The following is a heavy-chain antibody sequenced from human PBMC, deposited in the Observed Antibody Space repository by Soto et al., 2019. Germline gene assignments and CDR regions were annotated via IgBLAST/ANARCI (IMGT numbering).Heavy chain of an antibody. V-gene: IGHV3-48*03. CDR1: GFTFNDFE. CDR2: IDGSGTTK. Sequence: EVQLLESGGGLVQPGGSLRLSCGVSGFTFNDFEMNWVRQAPGKGLEWLAYIDGSGTTKKYADAVRGRFTISRDNRNTSLLLRISSLSAADTAIFYCARGFGRFNYWGQGPVVCVPS. D-gene: IGHD3-10*01. CDR3: ARGFGRFNY. J-gene: IGHJ4*02.